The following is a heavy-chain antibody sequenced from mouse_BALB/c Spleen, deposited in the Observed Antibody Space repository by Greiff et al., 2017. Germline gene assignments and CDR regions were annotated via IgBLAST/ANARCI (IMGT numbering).Heavy chain of an antibody. CDR1: GFTFSDYY. Sequence: EVKLLESGGGLVKPGGSLKLSCAASGFTFSDYYMYWVRQTPEKRLEWVATISDGGGYTYYPDSVKGRFTITRDNADNNLYLQLSSLKSEDTAVYYCAREDDYDYGAWFAYWGQGTLVTVSA. D-gene: IGHD1-1*01. V-gene: IGHV5-4*02. CDR3: AREDDYDYGAWFAY. J-gene: IGHJ3*01. CDR2: ISDGGGYT.